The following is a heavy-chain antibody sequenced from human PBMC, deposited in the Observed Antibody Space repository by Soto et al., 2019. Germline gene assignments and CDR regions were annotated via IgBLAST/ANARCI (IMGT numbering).Heavy chain of an antibody. CDR1: GSTFPSYD. V-gene: IGHV1-8*01. D-gene: IGHD3-3*01. CDR3: ARARHYYDFWSGYFRANSGRPDNWFDP. Sequence: ASVTVACPASGSTFPSYDINLVRQAPGQGLEWMGWMNPNSGNTGYAQKFQGRVTMTRNTSISTAYMELSSLRSEDTAVYYCARARHYYDFWSGYFRANSGRPDNWFDPWGQGTLVTVSS. CDR2: MNPNSGNT. J-gene: IGHJ5*02.